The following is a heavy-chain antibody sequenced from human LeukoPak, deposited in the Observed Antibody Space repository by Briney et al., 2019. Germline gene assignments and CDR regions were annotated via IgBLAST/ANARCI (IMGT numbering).Heavy chain of an antibody. V-gene: IGHV4-39*02. CDR2: IYYSGST. J-gene: IGHJ4*02. CDR1: GGSISSSSYY. Sequence: PSETLSLTCTVSGGSISSSSYYWGWIRQPPGKGLEWIGSIYYSGSTYYNPSLKSRVTISVDTSKNQFSLKLSSVTAADTAVYYCARDRGYSSSWYYWGQGTLVTVSS. D-gene: IGHD6-13*01. CDR3: ARDRGYSSSWYY.